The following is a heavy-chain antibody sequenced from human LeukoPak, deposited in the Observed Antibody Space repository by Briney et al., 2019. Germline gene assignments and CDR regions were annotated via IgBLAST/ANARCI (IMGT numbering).Heavy chain of an antibody. D-gene: IGHD3-10*01. CDR3: ASAPPGGYYYYYYMDV. CDR2: ISSSSSYI. CDR1: GFTFSSYS. J-gene: IGHJ6*03. Sequence: GGSLRLSCAASGFTFSSYSMNWVRQAPGKGLEWVSSISSSSSYIYYADSVKGRFTISRDNAKNSLYLQMNSLRAEDTAVYYCASAPPGGYYYYYYMDVWGKGTTVTVSS. V-gene: IGHV3-21*01.